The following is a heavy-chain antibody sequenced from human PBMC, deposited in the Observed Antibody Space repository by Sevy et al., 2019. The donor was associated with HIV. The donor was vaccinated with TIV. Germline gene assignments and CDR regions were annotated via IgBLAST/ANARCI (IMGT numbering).Heavy chain of an antibody. J-gene: IGHJ3*02. V-gene: IGHV3-23*01. CDR2: ISGSGGST. D-gene: IGHD2-21*01. CDR1: GFTFSSYA. Sequence: GGSLRLSCAASGFTFSSYAMSWVRQAPGKGLEWVSPISGSGGSTYYEDSVKGRFTISRDNSNNTTYLQMNSMRFEGTGVYYCGTRALIVVLIVLARIWGQGTMVTVSS. CDR3: GTRALIVVLIVLARI.